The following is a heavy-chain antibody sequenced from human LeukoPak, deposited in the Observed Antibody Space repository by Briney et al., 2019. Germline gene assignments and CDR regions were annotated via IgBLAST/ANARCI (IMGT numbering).Heavy chain of an antibody. V-gene: IGHV3-30*04. Sequence: GRSLRLSCAASGFTFSSYAMHWVRQAPGKGLEWVAVISYDGSNKYYADSVKGRFTISRDNSKNTLYLQMNSLRAEDTAVYYCAKRLRLGELSLWGQGTLVTVSS. CDR3: AKRLRLGELSL. CDR1: GFTFSSYA. CDR2: ISYDGSNK. D-gene: IGHD3-16*02. J-gene: IGHJ4*02.